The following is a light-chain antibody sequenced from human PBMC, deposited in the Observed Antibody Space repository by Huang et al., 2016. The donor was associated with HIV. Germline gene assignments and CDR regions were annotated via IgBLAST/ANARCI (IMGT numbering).Light chain of an antibody. CDR2: LSS. CDR3: MQALQTPRT. J-gene: IGKJ5*01. Sequence: IVITQSPLSLPATPGEPASISCRSRQSLLHSHGYHYLDWYRQKPGQAPQLLSSLSSSRASGVPDRFSGSGSVTDFTLKISRVEAEDVGIYFCMQALQTPRTFGQGTRLEIK. CDR1: QSLLHSHGYHY. V-gene: IGKV2-28*01.